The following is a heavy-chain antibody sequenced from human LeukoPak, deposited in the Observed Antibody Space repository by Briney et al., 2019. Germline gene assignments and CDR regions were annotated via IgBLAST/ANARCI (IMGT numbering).Heavy chain of an antibody. CDR3: ARELKWLPHDAFDI. D-gene: IGHD6-19*01. CDR2: ISSSSSTI. CDR1: GFTFSSYN. Sequence: GGSLRLSCAASGFTFSSYNMNWVRQAPGKGLEWVSYISSSSSTIYYADSVKGRFTISRDNAKNSLYLQMNSLRAEDTAVYYCARELKWLPHDAFDIWGQGTMVTVSS. V-gene: IGHV3-48*01. J-gene: IGHJ3*02.